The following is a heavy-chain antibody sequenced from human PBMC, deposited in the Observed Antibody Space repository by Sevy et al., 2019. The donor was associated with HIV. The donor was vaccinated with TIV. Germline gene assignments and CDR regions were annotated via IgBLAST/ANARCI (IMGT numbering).Heavy chain of an antibody. CDR1: GYTFTSYD. D-gene: IGHD3-3*01. CDR2: MNPNSGNT. J-gene: IGHJ5*02. V-gene: IGHV1-8*01. CDR3: ARGATLELRFLEWLLEQNESGYNWFDP. Sequence: ASVKVSCKASGYTFTSYDINWVRQATGQGLEWMGWMNPNSGNTGYAQKFQGRVTMTRNTSISTAYMELSSLRSEDTAVYYCARGATLELRFLEWLLEQNESGYNWFDPWGQGTLVTVSS.